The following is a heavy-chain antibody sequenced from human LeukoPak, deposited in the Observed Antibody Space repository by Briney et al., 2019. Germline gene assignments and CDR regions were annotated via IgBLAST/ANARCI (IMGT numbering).Heavy chain of an antibody. CDR3: ARDRAMVVGSSWYYDY. CDR1: GFTFSSSG. J-gene: IGHJ4*02. V-gene: IGHV3-33*01. D-gene: IGHD5-18*01. Sequence: GGSLRLSCAASGFTFSSSGMHWVRQAPGKGLEWVSLIWYDGSNKYYADSVKGRFTISRDNSKNTLNLQMNSLRAEDTALYYCARDRAMVVGSSWYYDYWGQGTLVTVSS. CDR2: IWYDGSNK.